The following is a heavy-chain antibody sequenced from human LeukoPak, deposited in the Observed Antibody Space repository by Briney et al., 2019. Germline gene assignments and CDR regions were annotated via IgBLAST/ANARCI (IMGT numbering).Heavy chain of an antibody. CDR2: ISTSSIYI. CDR1: GFTFSSYS. D-gene: IGHD5-24*01. CDR3: ARGRDGYTLIDAFDI. Sequence: GGSLRLSCAASGFTFSSYSMNWVRQAPGKGLEWVSSISTSSIYIYYANSLKGRFTISRDSAKNSLFLQMDSLRAEDTAVYYCARGRDGYTLIDAFDIWGQGTMVTVSS. J-gene: IGHJ3*02. V-gene: IGHV3-21*01.